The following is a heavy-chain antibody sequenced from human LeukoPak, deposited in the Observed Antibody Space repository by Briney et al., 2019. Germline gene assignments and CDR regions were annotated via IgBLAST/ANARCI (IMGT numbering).Heavy chain of an antibody. CDR3: ARDGYYYGSGSYYGATKYYYFGMDV. CDR1: VYTYRIYN. D-gene: IGHD3-10*01. CDR2: ISTMRGDI. Sequence: GGGLRLSRAVSVYTYRIYNMSCGPEAPGKGRGGGWYISTMRGDIYYIDSVKGRLTIYRDNAKNSLYLHINSLSDADTAVYYCARDGYYYGSGSYYGATKYYYFGMDVWGQGTTVTVSS. J-gene: IGHJ6*02. V-gene: IGHV3-21*05.